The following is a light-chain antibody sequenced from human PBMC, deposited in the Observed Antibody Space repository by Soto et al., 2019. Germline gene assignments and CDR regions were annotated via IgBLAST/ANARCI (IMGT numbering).Light chain of an antibody. CDR2: GAS. Sequence: DIVLTQSPGTLSLSPGERATLSCRASQSVSSSYLAWYQQKPGQAPRLLIYGASSRATGIPERFSGSGSGKHFTLTLGSEESEEVPVYYCQQYGTAWTFGQPAKV. CDR3: QQYGTAWT. CDR1: QSVSSSY. V-gene: IGKV3-20*01. J-gene: IGKJ1*01.